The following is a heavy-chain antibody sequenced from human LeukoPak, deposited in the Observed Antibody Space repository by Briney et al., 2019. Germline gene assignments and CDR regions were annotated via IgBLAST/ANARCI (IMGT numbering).Heavy chain of an antibody. Sequence: PGGSLRLSCVASGFTFSTYAMHWVRQAPGKGLEWVAVISYDGSNAYYTDSVKGRFTITRDNSKNTLYLQMNNLRTEDTAIYYCARDQQRAVAQNYFYCMDVWGQGTTVTVSS. D-gene: IGHD6-19*01. CDR2: ISYDGSNA. J-gene: IGHJ6*02. CDR3: ARDQQRAVAQNYFYCMDV. V-gene: IGHV3-30-3*01. CDR1: GFTFSTYA.